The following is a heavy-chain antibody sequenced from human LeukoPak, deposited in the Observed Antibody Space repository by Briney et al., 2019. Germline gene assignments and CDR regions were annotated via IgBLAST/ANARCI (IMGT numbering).Heavy chain of an antibody. CDR2: IYYSGST. CDR1: GGSISSYY. Sequence: SSETLSLTCTVSGGSISSYYWSWIRQPPGKGLEWIGYIYYSGSTNYNPSLKSRVTISVDTSKNQFSLKLSSVTAADTAVYYFARASIAAAGSLDYWGQGTLVTVSS. J-gene: IGHJ4*02. CDR3: ARASIAAAGSLDY. V-gene: IGHV4-59*08. D-gene: IGHD6-13*01.